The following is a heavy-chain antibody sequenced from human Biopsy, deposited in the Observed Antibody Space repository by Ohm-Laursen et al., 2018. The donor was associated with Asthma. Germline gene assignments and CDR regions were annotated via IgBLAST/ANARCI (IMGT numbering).Heavy chain of an antibody. V-gene: IGHV1-69*13. D-gene: IGHD6-19*01. CDR3: ARCQVGYSSGWSLLLKKIYYSGMDV. CDR1: GGTFSNFA. CDR2: IMTVFGTT. J-gene: IGHJ6*02. Sequence: SVKVSCKVPGGTFSNFAISWVRQAPGQGLEWLGGIMTVFGTTNYAQKIQGRVTITADESTSTAYMEVTSLRSEDTAIYYCARCQVGYSSGWSLLLKKIYYSGMDVWGQGTAVTVSS.